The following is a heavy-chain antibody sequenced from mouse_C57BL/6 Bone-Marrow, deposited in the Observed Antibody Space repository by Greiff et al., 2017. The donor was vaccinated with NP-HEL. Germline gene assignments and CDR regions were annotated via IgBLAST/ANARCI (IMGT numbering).Heavy chain of an antibody. CDR2: IDPETGGT. Sequence: VQLQQPGAELVRPGASVTLSCKASGYTFTDYEMHWVKQTPVHGLEWIGAIDPETGGTAYNQKFKGKAILTADKSSSTAYMELRSLTSEDSAVYYCTRRDYGYDEGWYFDVWGTGTTVTVSS. CDR3: TRRDYGYDEGWYFDV. J-gene: IGHJ1*03. D-gene: IGHD2-2*01. V-gene: IGHV1-15*01. CDR1: GYTFTDYE.